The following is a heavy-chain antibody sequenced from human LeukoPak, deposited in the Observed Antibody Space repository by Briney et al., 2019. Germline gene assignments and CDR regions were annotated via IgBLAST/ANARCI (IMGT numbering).Heavy chain of an antibody. V-gene: IGHV3-48*03. D-gene: IGHD2-2*01. CDR2: ISSSGTTI. CDR1: GFTISSYE. J-gene: IGHJ4*02. CDR3: ARKYCSTTSCLFDN. Sequence: GGXXRLSCAASGFTISSYEMNWVRQXAGKGLQWVSDISSSGTTIYYADSVKGRFTISRDNAKNSLYLQMNSLRAEDTAVYYCARKYCSTTSCLFDNWGQGTLVTVSS.